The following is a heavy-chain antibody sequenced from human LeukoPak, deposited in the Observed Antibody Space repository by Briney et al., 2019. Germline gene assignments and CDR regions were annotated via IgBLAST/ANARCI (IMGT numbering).Heavy chain of an antibody. J-gene: IGHJ4*02. D-gene: IGHD3-10*01. CDR1: GGSFSGYY. CDR2: INHSGST. CDR3: ARHELLWFGESSGDY. V-gene: IGHV4-34*01. Sequence: SETLSLTCAVYGGSFSGYYWSWIRQPPGKGLEWIGEINHSGSTNYNPSLKSRVTISVDTSKNQFSLKLSSVTAADTAVYYCARHELLWFGESSGDYWGQGTLVTVSS.